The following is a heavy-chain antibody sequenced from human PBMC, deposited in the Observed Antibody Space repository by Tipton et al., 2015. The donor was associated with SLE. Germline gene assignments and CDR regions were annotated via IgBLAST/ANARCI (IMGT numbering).Heavy chain of an antibody. CDR1: GGSISSGSYY. CDR3: AREARYSGSYYKWFDT. Sequence: LRLSCTVSGGSISSGSYYWSWIRQSPGKGLEWIGSMSSRGTTYANPSLKSRVTVSVDTSKNQFSLNLRSVTTADTAVYYCAREARYSGSYYKWFDTWGQGILVTVSP. D-gene: IGHD1-26*01. CDR2: MSSRGTT. J-gene: IGHJ5*02. V-gene: IGHV4-39*02.